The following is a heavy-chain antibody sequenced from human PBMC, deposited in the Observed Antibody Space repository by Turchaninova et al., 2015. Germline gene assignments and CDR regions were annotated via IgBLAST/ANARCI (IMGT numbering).Heavy chain of an antibody. CDR3: AHRRPDSGGWDTGVFDY. Sequence: QITLEESGPTRVKPTQTLTLTCPFPGFSLSTSGVGVGWIRQPPGEALECLALIYWDDDKRYSPSLRSRLTITKDTSRNQVVLTMTNMDPADTGTYYCAHRRPDSGGWDTGVFDYWGRGTLVTVT. D-gene: IGHD6-19*01. CDR1: GFSLSTSGVG. J-gene: IGHJ4*02. V-gene: IGHV2-5*02. CDR2: IYWDDDK.